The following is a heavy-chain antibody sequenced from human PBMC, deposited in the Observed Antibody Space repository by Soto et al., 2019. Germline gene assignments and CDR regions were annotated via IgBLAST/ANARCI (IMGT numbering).Heavy chain of an antibody. V-gene: IGHV1-69*13. J-gene: IGHJ6*02. Sequence: SVKVSCTASGGTFSSYAISCVRQAPGQGLEWMGGIIPIFGTANYAQKFQGRVTITADESTSTAYMELSSLRSEDTAVYYCARLERITIFGVVPDYYGMDVWGQGTTVTVSS. CDR3: ARLERITIFGVVPDYYGMDV. CDR2: IIPIFGTA. D-gene: IGHD3-3*01. CDR1: GGTFSSYA.